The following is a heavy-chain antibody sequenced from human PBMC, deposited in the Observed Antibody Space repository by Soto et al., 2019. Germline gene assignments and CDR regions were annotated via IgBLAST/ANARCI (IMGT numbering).Heavy chain of an antibody. CDR2: IKSKTDGGTT. CDR1: GFTFSNAW. Sequence: GGSLRLSCAASGFTFSNAWMSWVRQAPGKGLEWVGRIKSKTDGGTTDYAAPVKGRFTISRDDSKNTLYLQMNSLKTEDTAVYYCTTIAGVCSGGSCSSRNDYIWGSYRRSFDYWGQGTLVTVSS. V-gene: IGHV3-15*01. CDR3: TTIAGVCSGGSCSSRNDYIWGSYRRSFDY. D-gene: IGHD3-16*02. J-gene: IGHJ4*02.